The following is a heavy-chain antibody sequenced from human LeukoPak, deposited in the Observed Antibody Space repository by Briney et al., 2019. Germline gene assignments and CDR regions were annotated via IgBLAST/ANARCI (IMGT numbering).Heavy chain of an antibody. CDR2: ISGSGGTT. CDR3: AKVQEMDTILPPFHY. J-gene: IGHJ4*02. Sequence: GGSLRLSCTASGFTFINYAMSWVRQAPGKGLEWVSAISGSGGTTFYADSVKGRFTISRDNSKNTLYLQVNSLRAAGTAIYYCAKVQEMDTILPPFHYWGQGTLVTVSS. D-gene: IGHD5-24*01. V-gene: IGHV3-23*01. CDR1: GFTFINYA.